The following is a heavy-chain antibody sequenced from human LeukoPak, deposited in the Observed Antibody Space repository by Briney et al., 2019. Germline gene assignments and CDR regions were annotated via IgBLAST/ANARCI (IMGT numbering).Heavy chain of an antibody. J-gene: IGHJ4*02. V-gene: IGHV3-23*01. CDR3: AKDGSSAFDY. CDR2: ISGSGGST. Sequence: GGSLRLSCAASGFTFSSHAMSWVRQAPGKGLEWVSAISGSGGSTYYADSVKGRFTISRDNSKNTLYLQINSLRAEDTAVYYCAKDGSSAFDYWGQGTLVTVSS. CDR1: GFTFSSHA.